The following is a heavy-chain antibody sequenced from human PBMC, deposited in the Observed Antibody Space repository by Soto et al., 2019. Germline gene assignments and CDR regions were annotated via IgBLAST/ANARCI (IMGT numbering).Heavy chain of an antibody. Sequence: GGSLRLSCAASGFTFSNAWMNWVRQAPGKGLEWVGRIKSKTDGGTTDYAAPVKGRFTSSRDDSKNTLYLQMNSLKTEDTAVYYCTTTEGYYDFWSGYRAAALSYYYYGMDVWGQGTTVTVSS. CDR3: TTTEGYYDFWSGYRAAALSYYYYGMDV. J-gene: IGHJ6*02. V-gene: IGHV3-15*07. CDR2: IKSKTDGGTT. D-gene: IGHD3-3*01. CDR1: GFTFSNAW.